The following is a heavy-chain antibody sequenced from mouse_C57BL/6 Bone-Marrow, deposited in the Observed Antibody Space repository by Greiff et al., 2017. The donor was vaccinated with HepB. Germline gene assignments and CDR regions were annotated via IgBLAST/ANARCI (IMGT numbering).Heavy chain of an antibody. CDR3: ARGEYGSSSLYYYAMDY. V-gene: IGHV1-50*01. Sequence: QVQLKQPGAELVKPGASVKLSCKASGYTFTSYWMQWVKQRPGQGLEWIGEIDPSDSYTNYNQKFKGKATLTVDTSSSTAYMQLSSLTSEDSAVYYCARGEYGSSSLYYYAMDYWGQGTSVTVSS. D-gene: IGHD1-1*01. CDR1: GYTFTSYW. CDR2: IDPSDSYT. J-gene: IGHJ4*01.